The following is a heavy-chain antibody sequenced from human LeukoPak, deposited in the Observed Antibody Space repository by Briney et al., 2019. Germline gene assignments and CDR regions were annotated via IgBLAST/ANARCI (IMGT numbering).Heavy chain of an antibody. J-gene: IGHJ4*02. CDR3: ARDQGVTGSLDY. CDR2: IWYDGSNK. Sequence: GGSLRLSCAASGFTFSSYAMHWVRQAPGKGLEWVAVIWYDGSNKYYADSVKGRFTISRDNSKNTLYLQMNSLRAEDTAVYYCARDQGVTGSLDYWGQGTLVTVSS. V-gene: IGHV3-33*08. CDR1: GFTFSSYA. D-gene: IGHD2-21*02.